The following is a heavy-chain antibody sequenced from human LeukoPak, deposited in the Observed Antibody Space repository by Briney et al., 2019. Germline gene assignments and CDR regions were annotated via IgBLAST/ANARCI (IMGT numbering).Heavy chain of an antibody. CDR3: ARAAAGTYY. CDR2: ISSSSSYK. CDR1: GFTFSSYS. J-gene: IGHJ4*02. V-gene: IGHV3-21*01. D-gene: IGHD1-1*01. Sequence: GGSLRLSCVASGFTFSSYSMNWVRQAPGKGLEWVSSISSSSSYKYYTDSVKGRFTISRDNDENSLYLQMNSLRAEETAVYYCARAAAGTYYWGQGTLVTVSS.